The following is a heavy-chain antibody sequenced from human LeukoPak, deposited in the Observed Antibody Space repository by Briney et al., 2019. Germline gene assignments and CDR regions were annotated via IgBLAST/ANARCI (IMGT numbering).Heavy chain of an antibody. CDR2: ISWNSGSI. D-gene: IGHD2-15*01. V-gene: IGHV3-9*01. CDR1: GFTFDDYA. J-gene: IGHJ4*02. Sequence: PGRSLRLSCAASGFTFDDYAMHWVRQAPGKGLEWVSGISWNSGSIGYADSVKGRFTISRDNAKNSLYLQMNSLRAEDTALYYCAKFSGYCSGGSCYLSDYWGQGTLVTVSS. CDR3: AKFSGYCSGGSCYLSDY.